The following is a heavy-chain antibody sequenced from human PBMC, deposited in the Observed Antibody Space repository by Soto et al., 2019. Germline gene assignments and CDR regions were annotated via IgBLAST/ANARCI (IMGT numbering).Heavy chain of an antibody. CDR1: GFIFSDYY. CDR2: ISSSDNII. J-gene: IGHJ4*02. Sequence: PGGSLRLSCAASGFIFSDYYMSWIRQAPGKGLEWISYISSSDNIIYYADSVKGRFTISRDNAKNSLYLQVNSLRAEDTAVYYCARDRGYYDSSGYFDYWGQGTLVTVSS. V-gene: IGHV3-11*01. D-gene: IGHD3-22*01. CDR3: ARDRGYYDSSGYFDY.